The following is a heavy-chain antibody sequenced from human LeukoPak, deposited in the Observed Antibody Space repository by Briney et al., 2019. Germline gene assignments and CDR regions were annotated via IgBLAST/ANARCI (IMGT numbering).Heavy chain of an antibody. CDR1: GYTFTSYY. V-gene: IGHV1-46*01. CDR3: ARESSEDGGNSGWFDP. J-gene: IGHJ5*02. CDR2: INPSGGST. Sequence: GASVKVSCKVSGYTFTSYYMHWVRQAPGQGLEWMGIINPSGGSTSYAQKFQGRVTMTRDTSTSTVYMELSSLRSEDTAVYYCARESSEDGGNSGWFDPWGQGTLVTVSS. D-gene: IGHD4-23*01.